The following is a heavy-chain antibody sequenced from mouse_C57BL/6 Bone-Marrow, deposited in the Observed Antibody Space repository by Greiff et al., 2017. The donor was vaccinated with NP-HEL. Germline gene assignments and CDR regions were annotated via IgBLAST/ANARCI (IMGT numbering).Heavy chain of an antibody. J-gene: IGHJ2*01. Sequence: EVQLVESGGGLVKPGGSLKLSCAASGFTFSSYAMSWVRQTPEKRLEWVATISDGGSYTYYPDNVKGRFTISRDNAKNNLYLQMSHLKSEDTAMYYCARDLITTVAYYFDYWGQDTTLTVSS. CDR1: GFTFSSYA. D-gene: IGHD1-1*01. V-gene: IGHV5-4*01. CDR3: ARDLITTVAYYFDY. CDR2: ISDGGSYT.